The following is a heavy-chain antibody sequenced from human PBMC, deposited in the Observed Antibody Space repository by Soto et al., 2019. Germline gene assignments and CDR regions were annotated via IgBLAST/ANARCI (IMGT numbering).Heavy chain of an antibody. J-gene: IGHJ2*01. CDR3: ARGVVATIGYWHFDL. CDR2: MYYSGSA. D-gene: IGHD2-15*01. CDR1: GGSVSSGRDY. V-gene: IGHV4-61*01. Sequence: SETLSLTCTVSGGSVSSGRDYWGWIRQSPGKGLEWIGYMYYSGSATYNPSLKSRVTISVDTSKNQFSLKLSSVTAADTAVFYCARGVVATIGYWHFDLWGRGTLVTVSS.